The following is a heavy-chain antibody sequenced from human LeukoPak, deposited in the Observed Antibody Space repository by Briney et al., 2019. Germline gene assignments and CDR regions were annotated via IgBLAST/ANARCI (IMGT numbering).Heavy chain of an antibody. D-gene: IGHD2-8*02. CDR2: INPNSGGT. CDR1: GYTFTGYY. CDR3: ARTAWSAHLLFDY. V-gene: IGHV1-2*02. Sequence: ASVKVSCKASGYTFTGYYMHWVRQAPGQGLEWMGWINPNSGGTNYARKFQGRVTMTRDTSISTAYMELSRLRSDDTAVYYCARTAWSAHLLFDYWGQGTLVTVSS. J-gene: IGHJ4*02.